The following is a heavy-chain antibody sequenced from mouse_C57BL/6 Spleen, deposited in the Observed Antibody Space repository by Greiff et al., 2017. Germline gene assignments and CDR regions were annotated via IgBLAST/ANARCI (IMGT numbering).Heavy chain of an antibody. CDR1: GYTFTDYE. CDR3: TRTVLRPVTEGYFDV. Sequence: QVQLQESGAELVRPGASVTLSCKASGYTFTDYEMHWVKQTPVHGLEWIGAIDPETGGTAYNQKFKGKAILTADKSSSTAYMELRSLTSEDSAVYYCTRTVLRPVTEGYFDVWGTGTTVTVSS. J-gene: IGHJ1*03. CDR2: IDPETGGT. V-gene: IGHV1-15*01. D-gene: IGHD1-1*01.